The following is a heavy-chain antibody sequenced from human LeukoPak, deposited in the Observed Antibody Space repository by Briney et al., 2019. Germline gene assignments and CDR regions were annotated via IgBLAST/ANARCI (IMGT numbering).Heavy chain of an antibody. CDR1: GVSFSGYY. CDR2: IKHSGST. J-gene: IGHJ4*02. CDR3: ARLLPRWLQPDY. V-gene: IGHV4-34*01. Sequence: SETLSLTCAVYGVSFSGYYWSWLRQPPGKGLEWIGEIKHSGSTNYNPSLKSRVTISVDTSKNQFSLKLSSVTAADTAVYYCARLLPRWLQPDYWGQGTLVTVSS. D-gene: IGHD5-24*01.